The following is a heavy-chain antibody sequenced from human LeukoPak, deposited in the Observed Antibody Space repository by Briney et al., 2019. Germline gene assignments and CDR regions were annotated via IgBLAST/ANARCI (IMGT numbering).Heavy chain of an antibody. Sequence: ASVKVSCKASGYSFSDYHIHWVRQAPGQGLEWMGWINTNTGNPTYAQGFTGRFVFSLDTSVSTAYLQISSLKAEDTAVYYCARRYGSGSYYSHDYWGQGTLVTVSS. CDR1: GYSFSDYH. D-gene: IGHD3-10*01. CDR2: INTNTGNP. J-gene: IGHJ4*02. V-gene: IGHV7-4-1*02. CDR3: ARRYGSGSYYSHDY.